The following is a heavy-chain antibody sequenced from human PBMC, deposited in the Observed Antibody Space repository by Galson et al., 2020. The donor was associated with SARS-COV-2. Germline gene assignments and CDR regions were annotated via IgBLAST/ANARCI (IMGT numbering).Heavy chain of an antibody. CDR3: ARLHYGEYAPEAFDI. V-gene: IGHV4-30-2*01. Sequence: SETLSLTCAVSGTSISSGSYPWNWIRQPPGKGLEWTVYISHSGGTYYNPSLKSRVTISGDRSKNQFSLRLSSVTAADTAVYYCARLHYGEYAPEAFDIWGPGTRVTVAS. D-gene: IGHD4-17*01. J-gene: IGHJ3*02. CDR1: GTSISSGSYP. CDR2: ISHSGGT.